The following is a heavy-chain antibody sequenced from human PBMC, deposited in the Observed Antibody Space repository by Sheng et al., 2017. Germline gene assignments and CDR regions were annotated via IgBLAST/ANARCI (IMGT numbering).Heavy chain of an antibody. CDR3: ARDGDYYDSSGIDY. V-gene: IGHV4-38-2*02. CDR2: IYHSGST. J-gene: IGHJ4*02. CDR1: GYSISSGYY. D-gene: IGHD3-22*01. Sequence: QVQLQESGPGLVKPSETLSLTCTVSGYSISSGYYWGWIRQPPGKGLEWIGSIYHSGSTYYNPSLKSRVTISVDTSKNQFSLKLSSVTAADTAVYYCARDGDYYDSSGIDYWGQGTLGHRXL.